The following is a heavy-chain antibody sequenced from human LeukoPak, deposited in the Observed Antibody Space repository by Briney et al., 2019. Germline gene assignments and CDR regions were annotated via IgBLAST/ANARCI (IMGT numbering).Heavy chain of an antibody. D-gene: IGHD3-10*01. CDR2: IYYSGST. Sequence: PSETLSLTCTVSGGSISSYYWSWIRQPPGKGLEWIGYIYYSGSTNYNPSLKSRVTISVDTSKNQFSLKLSSVTAADTAVYYCARDPGPYYYGSGCYPFDDWGQGTLVTVSS. CDR3: ARDPGPYYYGSGCYPFDD. V-gene: IGHV4-59*01. CDR1: GGSISSYY. J-gene: IGHJ4*02.